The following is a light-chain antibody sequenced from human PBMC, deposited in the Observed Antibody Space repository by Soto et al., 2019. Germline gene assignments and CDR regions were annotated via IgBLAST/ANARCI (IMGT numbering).Light chain of an antibody. CDR2: GVS. CDR1: QSVDRY. Sequence: EVVLTQTPDTLSLSPGETATLSCRASQSVDRYVAWYQQKPGQAPRLLIYGVSSRATGIPDRFSGSGSGTVFTLTLSRVEPEDFAVYVCQSYGDSSWTFVQVSWVEI. J-gene: IGKJ1*01. V-gene: IGKV3-20*01. CDR3: QSYGDSSWT.